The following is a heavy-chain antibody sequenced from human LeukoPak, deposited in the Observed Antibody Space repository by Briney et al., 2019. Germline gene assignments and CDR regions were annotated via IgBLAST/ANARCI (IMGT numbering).Heavy chain of an antibody. V-gene: IGHV4-59*04. D-gene: IGHD3-22*01. CDR1: GGSISSYY. CDR3: ARQRAYYYDSSGHYQGWFDP. CDR2: IYYSGST. Sequence: SETLSLTCTVSGGSISSYYWSWIRQPPGKGLEWIGYIYYSGSTYYKASLKSRVTISVDTSKNQFSLKLTSVTAADTAIYYCARQRAYYYDSSGHYQGWFDPWGQGTLVTVSS. J-gene: IGHJ5*02.